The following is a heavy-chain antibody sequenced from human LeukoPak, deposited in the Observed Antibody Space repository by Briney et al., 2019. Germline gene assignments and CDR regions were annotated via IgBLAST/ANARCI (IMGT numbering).Heavy chain of an antibody. Sequence: GGSLRLSCAASGFTFNNHAMSWVRQAPGKGLEWVSVIYSGDSTYYADFVQGRFTISRDNFKNTLYLQMNSLRAEDTAVYYCARVESGFFDYWGQGTLVTVSS. CDR2: IYSGDST. CDR1: GFTFNNHA. J-gene: IGHJ4*02. CDR3: ARVESGFFDY. V-gene: IGHV3-66*01. D-gene: IGHD3-3*01.